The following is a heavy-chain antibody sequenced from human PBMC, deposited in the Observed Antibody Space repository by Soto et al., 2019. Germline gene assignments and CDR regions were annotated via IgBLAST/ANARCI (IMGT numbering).Heavy chain of an antibody. D-gene: IGHD3-22*01. CDR1: GGSFSGYY. CDR2: INHSGST. V-gene: IGHV4-34*01. CDR3: ARGDCRYYDSSGYYFDY. Sequence: SETLSLTCAVYGGSFSGYYWSWIRQPPGKGLEWIGEINHSGSTNYNPSLKSRVTISVDTSKNQFSLKLSSVTAADTAVYYCARGDCRYYDSSGYYFDYWGQRTLVTVSS. J-gene: IGHJ4*02.